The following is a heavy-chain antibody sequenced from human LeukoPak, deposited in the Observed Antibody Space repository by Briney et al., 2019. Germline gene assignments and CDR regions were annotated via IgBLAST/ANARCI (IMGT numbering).Heavy chain of an antibody. CDR2: ISSSTDYI. J-gene: IGHJ5*02. V-gene: IGHV3-21*06. CDR3: ARVTSGSYPEIDL. CDR1: GFSFSRFT. Sequence: LGGSLRLSCAASGFSFSRFTMTWVRQPPGQGLEWVSSISSSTDYIYYADSAKGRFTVSRDNAKNSLHLEMSSLRAEDTAVYYCARVTSGSYPEIDLWGQGTLVIVSS. D-gene: IGHD1-26*01.